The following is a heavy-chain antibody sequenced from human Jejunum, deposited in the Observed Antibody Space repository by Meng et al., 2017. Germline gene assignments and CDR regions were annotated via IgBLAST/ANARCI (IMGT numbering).Heavy chain of an antibody. CDR3: LRVATVTTIDA. CDR2: ITHEGDSS. D-gene: IGHD4-17*01. V-gene: IGHV3-74*01. Sequence: EGQLVESGGGLVQPGGSLRLSCVASGFTFSNYWNHWVRKVPGKGLVWVSRITHEGDSSDYADSVKGRFTISRDNANNRLYLQMNSLRVEDTAVYYCLRVATVTTIDAWGQGTLVTVSS. CDR1: GFTFSNYW. J-gene: IGHJ5*02.